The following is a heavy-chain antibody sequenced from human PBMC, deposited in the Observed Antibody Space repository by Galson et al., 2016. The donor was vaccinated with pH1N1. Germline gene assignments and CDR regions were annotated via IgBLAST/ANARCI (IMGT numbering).Heavy chain of an antibody. V-gene: IGHV6-1*01. CDR1: GDSVSSNSAT. J-gene: IGHJ3*02. Sequence: CAISGDSVSSNSATWNWIRQSPSRGLEWLGRTYYRSKWYNDYAESVKSRIIISPDTSKNQLSMQRNSVTPADTAVCYCARGVIDYDFWGGYQDHAAFDIWGQGTMVIVSP. CDR3: ARGVIDYDFWGGYQDHAAFDI. CDR2: TYYRSKWYN. D-gene: IGHD3-3*01.